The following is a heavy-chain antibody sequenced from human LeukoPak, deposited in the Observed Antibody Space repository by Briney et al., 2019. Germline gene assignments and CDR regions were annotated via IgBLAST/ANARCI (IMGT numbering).Heavy chain of an antibody. CDR2: ISYDGSNK. CDR1: GLTFRSYA. J-gene: IGHJ5*02. Sequence: GGSLRLSCAASGLTFRSYAMHWVRQAPGKGLEWVAVISYDGSNKYHSDSVKGRFTISRDNSKNTLYLQMNNLRAEDMALYYCARAGTGTFTNWFDPWGQGTLVTVSS. D-gene: IGHD2-8*02. V-gene: IGHV3-30*04. CDR3: ARAGTGTFTNWFDP.